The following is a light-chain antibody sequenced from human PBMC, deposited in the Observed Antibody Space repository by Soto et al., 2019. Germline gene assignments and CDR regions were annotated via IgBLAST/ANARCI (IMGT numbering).Light chain of an antibody. CDR2: LTS. CDR1: QSVASGY. J-gene: IGKJ1*01. CDR3: QQYGSTPAA. V-gene: IGKV3-20*01. Sequence: EIVLTQSPATLSLSPGERATLSCRASQSVASGYLAWYQQKPGQAPRLLISLTSSRATGVPDRFSASGSGTDFTLTISRLEPEDFAVYFCQQYGSTPAAFGQGTEVEVK.